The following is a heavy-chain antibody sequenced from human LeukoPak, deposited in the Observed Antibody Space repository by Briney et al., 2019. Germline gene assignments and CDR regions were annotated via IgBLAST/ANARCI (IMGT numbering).Heavy chain of an antibody. J-gene: IGHJ4*02. CDR3: ATLGSFDY. Sequence: SETLSLTCTVSGVSISSYYWSWIRQPPGKGLEWIGYRYYRGSTNYTHSLKSRVTISVDTSKNQFSLKLSSATAADTAVYYCATLGSFDYWGQGTLVTVSS. CDR1: GVSISSYY. V-gene: IGHV4-59*01. CDR2: RYYRGST. D-gene: IGHD7-27*01.